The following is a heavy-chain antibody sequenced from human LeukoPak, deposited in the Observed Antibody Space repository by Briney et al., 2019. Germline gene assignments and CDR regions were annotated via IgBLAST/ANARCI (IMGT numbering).Heavy chain of an antibody. J-gene: IGHJ4*02. Sequence: ASVKVSCKASGYTFTSYDINWVRQATGQGLEWMGWINPNSGGTNYAQKFQGRVTMTRDTSISTAYMELSRLRSDDTAVYYCARATYDFWSAYAQTIGYWGQGTLVTVSS. CDR2: INPNSGGT. V-gene: IGHV1-2*02. CDR3: ARATYDFWSAYAQTIGY. D-gene: IGHD3-3*01. CDR1: GYTFTSYD.